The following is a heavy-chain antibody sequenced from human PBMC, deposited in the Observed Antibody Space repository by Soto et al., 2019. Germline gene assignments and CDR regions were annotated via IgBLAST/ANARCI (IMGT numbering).Heavy chain of an antibody. CDR2: INHSGST. V-gene: IGHV4-34*01. J-gene: IGHJ4*02. D-gene: IGHD2-2*01. Sequence: SETLSLTCAVYGGSFSGYYWSWIRQPPGKVLEWIGEINHSGSTNYNPSLKSRVTISVDTSKNQFSLKLSSVTAADTAVYYCARGGYCSSTSCYGVFDYWGQGTLVTVSS. CDR1: GGSFSGYY. CDR3: ARGGYCSSTSCYGVFDY.